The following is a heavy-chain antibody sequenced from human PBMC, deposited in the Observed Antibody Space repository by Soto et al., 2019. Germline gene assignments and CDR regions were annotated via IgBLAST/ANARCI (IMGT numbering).Heavy chain of an antibody. D-gene: IGHD1-26*01. J-gene: IGHJ6*02. CDR3: ARDYRQSGSYLRLSYYGLDV. CDR1: GDSIARGDYY. CDR2: IHYTGDT. Sequence: SETLSLTCSVSGDSIARGDYYWTWIRQPPGKGLEWIGYIHYTGDTYYKSSLKSRLSISLDTSKNHFSLELTSVTAADTAVYYCARDYRQSGSYLRLSYYGLDVWGQGTTVTVSS. V-gene: IGHV4-31*03.